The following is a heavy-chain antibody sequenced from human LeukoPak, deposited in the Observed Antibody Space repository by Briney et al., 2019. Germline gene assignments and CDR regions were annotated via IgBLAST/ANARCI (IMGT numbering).Heavy chain of an antibody. V-gene: IGHV3-30*02. CDR1: GFTFSSYG. J-gene: IGHJ6*03. CDR2: IRYDGSNK. D-gene: IGHD2-21*02. Sequence: GGSLRLSCAASGFTFSSYGMHWVRQAPGKGLEWVAFIRYDGSNKYYADSVKGRFTIPRDNAKNSLYLQMNSLRAEDTAVYYCARGDPENYYYYYMDVWGKGTTVTVSS. CDR3: ARGDPENYYYYYMDV.